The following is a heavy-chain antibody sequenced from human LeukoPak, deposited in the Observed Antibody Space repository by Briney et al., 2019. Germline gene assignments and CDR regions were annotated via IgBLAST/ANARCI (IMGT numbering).Heavy chain of an antibody. J-gene: IGHJ6*03. CDR1: GFTFSTYA. CDR2: ISGSGGST. CDR3: AKGFVPAAILSYYYMDV. D-gene: IGHD2-2*01. Sequence: GGSLRLSCVASGFTFSTYAMSWVRPALGKGVEWVSHISGSGGSTHYAESAKGRFTISRDNSKNTLYLQMNSLRAEDTAVYYCAKGFVPAAILSYYYMDVWGRGTTVTVSS. V-gene: IGHV3-23*01.